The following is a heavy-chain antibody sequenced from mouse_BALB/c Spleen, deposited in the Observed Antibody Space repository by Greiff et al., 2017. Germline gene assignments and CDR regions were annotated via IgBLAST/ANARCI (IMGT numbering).Heavy chain of an antibody. Sequence: ESGPGLVKPSQSLSLTCSVTGYSITSGYYWNWIRQFPGNKLEWMGYISYDGSNNYNPSLKNRISITRDTSKNQFFLKLNSVTTEDTATYYCARVGYYGYAMDYWGQGTSVTVSS. D-gene: IGHD1-1*01. CDR1: GYSITSGYY. CDR2: ISYDGSN. J-gene: IGHJ4*01. V-gene: IGHV3-6*02. CDR3: ARVGYYGYAMDY.